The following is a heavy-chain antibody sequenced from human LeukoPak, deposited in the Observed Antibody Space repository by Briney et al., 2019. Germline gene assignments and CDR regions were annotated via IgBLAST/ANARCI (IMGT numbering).Heavy chain of an antibody. CDR1: GYSISSGYY. CDR3: ARAPLITFGGVIGDAFDI. V-gene: IGHV4-38-2*01. J-gene: IGHJ3*02. Sequence: SETLSLTCAVSGYSISSGYYWGWIRPPPGKGLEWIGSIYHSGSTYYNPSLKSRVTISVDTSKNQFSLKLSSVTAADTAVYYCARAPLITFGGVIGDAFDIWSQGTKVTVSS. CDR2: IYHSGST. D-gene: IGHD3-16*02.